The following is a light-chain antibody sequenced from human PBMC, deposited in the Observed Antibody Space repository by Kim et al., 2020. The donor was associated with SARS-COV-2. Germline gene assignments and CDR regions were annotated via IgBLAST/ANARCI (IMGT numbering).Light chain of an antibody. V-gene: IGLV2-11*01. J-gene: IGLJ2*01. CDR3: CSYAGTYTLI. CDR2: DVT. Sequence: QSALTQPRSVSGSPGQSVTISCTGTESDIGGYNFVSWYQQHPDKAPQAIIYDVTQRPSGVPDRFSGSRSGNTASLTISGLQAEDEADYYCCSYAGTYTLIFGGGTQLTVL. CDR1: ESDIGGYNF.